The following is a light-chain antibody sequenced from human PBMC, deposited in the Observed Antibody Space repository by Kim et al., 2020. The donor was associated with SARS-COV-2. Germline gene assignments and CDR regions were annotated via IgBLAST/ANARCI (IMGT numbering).Light chain of an antibody. J-gene: IGKJ2*01. CDR2: AAS. Sequence: SLSPGERATLSCRASQSISSRYLAWYQQRPGQAPRLLIYAASSRATGIPDRFSGSGSGTDFTLTISRLEPEDFAVYYCQQYGSPYTFGQGTKLEI. V-gene: IGKV3-20*01. CDR3: QQYGSPYT. CDR1: QSISSRY.